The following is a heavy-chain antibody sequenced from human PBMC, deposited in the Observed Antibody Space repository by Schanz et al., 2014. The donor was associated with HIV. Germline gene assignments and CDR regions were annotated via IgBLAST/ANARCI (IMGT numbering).Heavy chain of an antibody. CDR3: AARPAVAVGAPWDY. V-gene: IGHV3-23*01. D-gene: IGHD6-19*01. Sequence: EVELLESGGRLEHSGGSLRLTCAASGLNFGSSAMSWVRQAPGKGLEWVSGIRGGNAKTYYADSVKGRFIISRDNAETLYLQMNSLRNEDTAIYYCAARPAVAVGAPWDYWGQGTLVTVSS. J-gene: IGHJ4*02. CDR2: IRGGNAKT. CDR1: GLNFGSSA.